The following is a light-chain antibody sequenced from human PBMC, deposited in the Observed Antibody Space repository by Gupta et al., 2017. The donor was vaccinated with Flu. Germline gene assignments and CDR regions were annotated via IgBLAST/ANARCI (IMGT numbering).Light chain of an antibody. V-gene: IGLV2-11*03. Sequence: TSTDGLFYEYVSRYQQYPANAPTLIIYDVDKRPSGVPGRFSGSKSGSTASLTISGLQPEDEAEYICCSSLATDNVLFGRGTKLTVL. CDR3: CSSLATDNVL. CDR2: DVD. J-gene: IGLJ2*01. CDR1: STDGLFYEY.